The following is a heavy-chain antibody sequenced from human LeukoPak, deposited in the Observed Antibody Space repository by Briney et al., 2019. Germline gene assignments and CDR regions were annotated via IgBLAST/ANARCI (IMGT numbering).Heavy chain of an antibody. J-gene: IGHJ4*02. CDR3: AKRPMVRGPSPFDC. D-gene: IGHD3-10*01. CDR1: GFTFNNFA. V-gene: IGHV3-23*01. Sequence: GGSLRLSCAGSGFTFNNFAMSWVRQAPGKGLEWVSAISRSGDTTYCADSVKGRFTISRDNSKDTLYLQMNSLRAEDTAVYYCAKRPMVRGPSPFDCWGQGTLVTVSS. CDR2: ISRSGDTT.